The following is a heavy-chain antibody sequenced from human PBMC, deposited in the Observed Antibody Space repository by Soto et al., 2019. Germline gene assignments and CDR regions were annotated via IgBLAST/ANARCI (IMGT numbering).Heavy chain of an antibody. Sequence: SETLSLTCTVSGGSISGYCWSWIRQPPGKGLEWIGYIYYSGSTNYNPSLKSRITMSVDSSKNQFSLKLSSVTAADTAVYYCARHRYGSGSLYNWFDPRGQGTLVTV. D-gene: IGHD3-10*01. J-gene: IGHJ5*02. CDR3: ARHRYGSGSLYNWFDP. CDR2: IYYSGST. V-gene: IGHV4-59*01. CDR1: GGSISGYC.